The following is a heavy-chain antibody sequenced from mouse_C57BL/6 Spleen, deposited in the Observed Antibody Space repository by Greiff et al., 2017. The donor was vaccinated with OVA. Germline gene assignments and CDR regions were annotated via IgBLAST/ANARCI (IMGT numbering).Heavy chain of an antibody. D-gene: IGHD1-1*01. CDR3: TRSTTVGEDWYFDV. J-gene: IGHJ1*03. V-gene: IGHV1-15*01. CDR1: GYTFTDYE. CDR2: IDPETGGT. Sequence: QVQLQQSGAELVRPGASVTLSCKASGYTFTDYEMHWVKQTPVHGLEWIGAIDPETGGTAYNQKFKGKAILTADKSSSTAYMELRSLTSEDSAVYYCTRSTTVGEDWYFDVWGTGTTVTVSS.